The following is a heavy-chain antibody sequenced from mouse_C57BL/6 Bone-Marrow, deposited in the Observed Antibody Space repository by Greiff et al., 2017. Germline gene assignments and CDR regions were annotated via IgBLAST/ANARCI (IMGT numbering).Heavy chain of an antibody. CDR3: ARAWYYFDY. V-gene: IGHV1-54*01. Sequence: LVESEAELVRPGTSVKVSCKASGYAFTNYLIEWVQQRPGQGLEWIGVINPGSGGTNYNEKFKGKATLTADKSSSTAYMQLSSLTSEDSAVYFCARAWYYFDYGGQGTTLTVSS. CDR2: INPGSGGT. J-gene: IGHJ2*01. CDR1: GYAFTNYL.